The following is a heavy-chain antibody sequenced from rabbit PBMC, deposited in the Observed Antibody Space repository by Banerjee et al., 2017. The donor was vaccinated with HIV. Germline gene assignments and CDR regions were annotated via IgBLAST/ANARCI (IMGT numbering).Heavy chain of an antibody. Sequence: QEQLVESGGGLVQPEGSLTLTCTASGSTLSRYYICWVRQAPGKGLEWIACINTSSGNTVYATWAKGRFTISKASWTTVTLQMTSLTAADTASYFCARDLAGVIGWNFDLWGQGTLVTVS. CDR3: ARDLAGVIGWNFDL. J-gene: IGHJ4*01. CDR2: INTSSGNT. V-gene: IGHV1S45*01. D-gene: IGHD4-1*01. CDR1: GSTLSRYY.